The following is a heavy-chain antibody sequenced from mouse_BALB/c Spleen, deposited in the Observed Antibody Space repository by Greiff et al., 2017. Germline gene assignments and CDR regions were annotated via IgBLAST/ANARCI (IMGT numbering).Heavy chain of an antibody. CDR3: ATPYYYGSIPWYFDV. Sequence: QVQLQQSGAELAKPGASVKMSCKASGYTFTSYWMHWVKQRPGQGLEWIGYINPSTGYTEYNQKFKDKATLTADKSSSTAYMQLSSLTSEDSAVYYCATPYYYGSIPWYFDVGGAGTTVTVSS. V-gene: IGHV1-7*01. D-gene: IGHD1-1*01. J-gene: IGHJ1*01. CDR1: GYTFTSYW. CDR2: INPSTGYT.